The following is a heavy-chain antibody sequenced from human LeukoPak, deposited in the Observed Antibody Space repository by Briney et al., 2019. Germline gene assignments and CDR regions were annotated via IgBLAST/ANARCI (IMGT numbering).Heavy chain of an antibody. V-gene: IGHV1-2*06. J-gene: IGHJ4*02. D-gene: IGHD3-10*01. Sequence: ASVKVSCKASGYTFTSYDINWVRQATGQGLEWMGRINPNSGGTNYAQKFQGRVTMTRDTSISTAYMELSRLRSDDTAVYYCARAGSVLLWFGELIDYWGQGTLVTVSS. CDR1: GYTFTSYD. CDR2: INPNSGGT. CDR3: ARAGSVLLWFGELIDY.